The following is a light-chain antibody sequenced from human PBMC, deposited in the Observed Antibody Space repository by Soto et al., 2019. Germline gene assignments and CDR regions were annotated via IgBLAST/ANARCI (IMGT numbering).Light chain of an antibody. CDR2: WAS. V-gene: IGKV4-1*01. Sequence: DIVMTQSPDSLAVSLGERATINCKSSQRVLYSSNNKNYLAWYQQKPGQPPRVLIYWASTRESGVPDRFSGSGCGTDFTFTISSMQAEDVAVYVCQQYYDSPHSITFGQGTRLEIK. J-gene: IGKJ5*01. CDR1: QRVLYSSNNKNY. CDR3: QQYYDSPHSIT.